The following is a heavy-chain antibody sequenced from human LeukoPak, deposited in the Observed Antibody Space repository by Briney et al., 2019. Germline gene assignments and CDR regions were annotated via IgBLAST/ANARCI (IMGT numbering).Heavy chain of an antibody. V-gene: IGHV4-34*01. Sequence: SETLSLTCAVYGGSFSGYYWSWIRQPPGKGLEWIGEISHSGSTNYNPSLESRVSMSLDKSKNQFSLMLTSVTAADTAVYYCARGDASGSYSPYFDSWGQGTLVAVSS. D-gene: IGHD3-10*01. CDR3: ARGDASGSYSPYFDS. J-gene: IGHJ4*02. CDR2: ISHSGST. CDR1: GGSFSGYY.